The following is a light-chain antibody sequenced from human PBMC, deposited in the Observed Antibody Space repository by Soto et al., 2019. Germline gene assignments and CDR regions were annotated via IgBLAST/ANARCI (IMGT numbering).Light chain of an antibody. Sequence: DIQITKSPSTLSASVGDRVTITCRASQNINTWLAWYQQKPGKAPNVLIYKASSLESGVPSRFIGSGSGTEFTLTISSLQPDDFATYYCHQYKSYPWTFGQGTKVDIK. CDR2: KAS. CDR1: QNINTW. CDR3: HQYKSYPWT. V-gene: IGKV1-5*03. J-gene: IGKJ1*01.